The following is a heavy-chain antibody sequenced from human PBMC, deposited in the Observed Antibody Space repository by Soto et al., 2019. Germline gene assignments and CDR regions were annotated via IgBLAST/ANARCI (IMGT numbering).Heavy chain of an antibody. CDR1: GFSVSTSGLV. CDR2: IYWDDDK. Sequence: ESGPTLVNPTQTLTLTCTFSGFSVSTSGLVLVWIPQPPGKALEWLALIYWDDDKRYSPSLKSRLTITKDTSKNQVVLTMTNMDPVDTATYYCAHSNGYCSSTSCYTLNWFDPWGQGTLVTVSS. J-gene: IGHJ5*02. D-gene: IGHD2-2*02. V-gene: IGHV2-5*02. CDR3: AHSNGYCSSTSCYTLNWFDP.